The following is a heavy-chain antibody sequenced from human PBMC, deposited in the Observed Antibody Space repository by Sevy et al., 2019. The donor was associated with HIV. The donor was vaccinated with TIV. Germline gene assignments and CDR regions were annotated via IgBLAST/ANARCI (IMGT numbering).Heavy chain of an antibody. CDR2: ISSNGGST. CDR1: GFTFSSYA. CDR3: ARAFGITIFGIDAFDI. D-gene: IGHD3-3*01. V-gene: IGHV3-64*01. Sequence: GGSLRLSCAASGFTFSSYAMHWVRQAPGKGLEYVSAISSNGGSTYYANSVKGGFTISRDNSKNTLYLQMGSLRAEDMAVYYCARAFGITIFGIDAFDIWGQGTMVTVSS. J-gene: IGHJ3*02.